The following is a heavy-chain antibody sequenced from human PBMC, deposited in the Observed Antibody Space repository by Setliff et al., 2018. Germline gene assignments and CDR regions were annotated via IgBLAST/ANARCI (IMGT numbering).Heavy chain of an antibody. V-gene: IGHV3-33*01. CDR2: IWHDGTNK. J-gene: IGHJ4*02. CDR1: GLTLINKG. D-gene: IGHD3-3*01. CDR3: ATLSKDLNY. Sequence: GGSLRLSCAASGLTLINKGFHWVRQAPGKGLEWVAIIWHDGTNKYYADSVKGRFDISRDSSKNTVYLQMNSLTAEDTAMYYCATLSKDLNYWGQGTLVTVSS.